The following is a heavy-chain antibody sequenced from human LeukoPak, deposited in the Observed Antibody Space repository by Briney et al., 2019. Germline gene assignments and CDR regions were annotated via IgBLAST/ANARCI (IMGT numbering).Heavy chain of an antibody. CDR2: INPSGGST. V-gene: IGHV1-46*01. CDR1: GYTFTSYY. J-gene: IGHJ4*02. CDR3: ARDFMSIAAWYYFDY. Sequence: WASVKVSCKASGYTFTSYYMHWVRQAPGQGLEWMGIINPSGGSTSYAQNFQGRVTITRDMSTSTVYMELSSLRSEDTAVYYCARDFMSIAAWYYFDYWGQGTLVTVSS. D-gene: IGHD6-6*01.